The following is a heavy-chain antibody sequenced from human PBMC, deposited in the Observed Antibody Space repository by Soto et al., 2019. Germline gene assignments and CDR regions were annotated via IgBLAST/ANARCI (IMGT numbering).Heavy chain of an antibody. CDR2: ISYDGSNT. V-gene: IGHV3-30-3*01. CDR3: ARRPVTYLFDY. CDR1: GFTFSHYA. J-gene: IGHJ4*02. Sequence: GGSLRLSCAASGFTFSHYAMHWIRQAPGKGLEWVAVISYDGSNTYYADSVKGRFTISRDNSNNMLYLQMDSLRAEDTAVYFCARRPVTYLFDYWGQGTLVPVSS. D-gene: IGHD4-17*01.